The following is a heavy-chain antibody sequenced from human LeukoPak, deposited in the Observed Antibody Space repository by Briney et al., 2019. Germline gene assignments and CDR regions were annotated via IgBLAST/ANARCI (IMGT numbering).Heavy chain of an antibody. D-gene: IGHD3-16*02. CDR1: GFTFSSYA. V-gene: IGHV3-64*01. CDR2: ISSNGGST. CDR3: VRDPRYGLRLGELSSLGWFDP. Sequence: PGGSLRLSCAASGFTFSSYAMHWVRQAPGKGLEYVSAISSNGGSTYYANSVKGRFTISRDNSKNTLYLQMGSLRAEDMAVYYCVRDPRYGLRLGELSSLGWFDPWGQGTLVTVSS. J-gene: IGHJ5*02.